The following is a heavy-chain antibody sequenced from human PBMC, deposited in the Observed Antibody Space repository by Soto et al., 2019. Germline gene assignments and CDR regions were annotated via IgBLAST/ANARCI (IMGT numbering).Heavy chain of an antibody. CDR3: AREPHYYYSSGYYFDY. CDR2: IIPIFGTA. V-gene: IGHV1-69*01. D-gene: IGHD3-22*01. Sequence: QVQLVQSGAEVKKPGSSVKVSCKASGGTFSSYAISWVRQAPGQGLEWMGGIIPIFGTANYAQKFQGRVTITADESTSTAYMELRSLRSEDTAVYYCAREPHYYYSSGYYFDYWGQGTLVTVSS. CDR1: GGTFSSYA. J-gene: IGHJ4*02.